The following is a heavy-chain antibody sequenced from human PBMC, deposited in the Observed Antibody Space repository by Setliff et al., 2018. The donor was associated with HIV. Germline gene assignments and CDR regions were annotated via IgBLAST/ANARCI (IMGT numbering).Heavy chain of an antibody. V-gene: IGHV1-69*13. D-gene: IGHD3-22*01. Sequence: SVKVSCKASGGTFRKYSISWVRQAPGQGLEWMGGIIPIFGSTKYAQKFQDRITITADESKDTAEMQLSSLTSDDTAVYYCARDDHYYDMGSILSDWYFDIWDRGTLVTVS. CDR3: ARDDHYYDMGSILSDWYFDI. CDR1: GGTFRKYS. CDR2: IIPIFGST. J-gene: IGHJ2*01.